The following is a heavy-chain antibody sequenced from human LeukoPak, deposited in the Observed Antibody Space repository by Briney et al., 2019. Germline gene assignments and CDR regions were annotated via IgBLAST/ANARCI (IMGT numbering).Heavy chain of an antibody. CDR3: ARDGGRYYDILTGYPTIGGYDY. CDR2: IYYSGST. Sequence: SETLSLTCTVSGGSISSSSYYWGWIRQPPGKGLEWIGSIYYSGSTYYNPSLKSRVTISVDTSKNQFSLKLSSVTAADTAVYYCARDGGRYYDILTGYPTIGGYDYWGQGTLVTVSS. V-gene: IGHV4-39*07. D-gene: IGHD3-9*01. CDR1: GGSISSSSYY. J-gene: IGHJ4*02.